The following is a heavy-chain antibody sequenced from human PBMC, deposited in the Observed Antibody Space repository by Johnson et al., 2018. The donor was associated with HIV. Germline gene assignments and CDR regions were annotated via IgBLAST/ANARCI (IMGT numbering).Heavy chain of an antibody. CDR1: QFTFSSYY. J-gene: IGHJ3*02. CDR2: LRYDENRK. V-gene: IGHV3-30*02. CDR3: AKDIVVMAEYLDDAFDI. Sequence: QVQLVESGGGLTKSAWSPRLSCAASQFTFSSYYMNCVRQAPGKGLEWVTFLRYDENRKYYADSVKGRFTISRDNSKNTLYLQMNSLRPEDTAVYYCAKDIVVMAEYLDDAFDIWGQGTRVTVSS. D-gene: IGHD2-8*01.